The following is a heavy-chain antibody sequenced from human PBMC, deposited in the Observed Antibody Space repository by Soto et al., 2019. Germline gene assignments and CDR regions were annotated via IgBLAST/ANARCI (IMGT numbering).Heavy chain of an antibody. J-gene: IGHJ6*02. V-gene: IGHV4-31*01. CDR1: GGSISSGGYY. CDR3: ARPRRYYCSSTSCYNGMDV. CDR2: IYYSGST. Sequence: SETLSLTCTVSGGSISSGGYYWSWIRQHPGKGLEWIGYIYYSGSTYYNPSLKSPVTISVDTSKNQLSLKLSSVTAADTAVYYCARPRRYYCSSTSCYNGMDVWGQGITVAVSS. D-gene: IGHD2-2*01.